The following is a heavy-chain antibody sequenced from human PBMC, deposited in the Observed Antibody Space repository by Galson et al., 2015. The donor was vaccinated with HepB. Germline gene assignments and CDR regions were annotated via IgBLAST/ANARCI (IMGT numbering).Heavy chain of an antibody. CDR1: GFSFNIYT. V-gene: IGHV3-21*01. CDR3: VKGLGYDYVWGTFDY. CDR2: ISSSSSYI. J-gene: IGHJ4*02. Sequence: SLRLSCAASGFSFNIYTMNWVRQAPGKGLEWVSSISSSSSYIYYTDSVKGRFTVSRDNAKNTLYLQMDSLRVDDTAVYYCVKGLGYDYVWGTFDYWGQGSLVTVSS. D-gene: IGHD3-16*01.